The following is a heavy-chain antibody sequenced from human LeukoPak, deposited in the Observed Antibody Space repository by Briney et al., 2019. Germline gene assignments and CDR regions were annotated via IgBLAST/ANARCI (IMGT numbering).Heavy chain of an antibody. D-gene: IGHD3-10*01. CDR2: INSDGSST. V-gene: IGHV3-74*01. J-gene: IGHJ4*02. Sequence: GGSLRLSCAASGFTFSNYWMHWVRKPPGKGLVWVSRINSDGSSTSYADSVKGRFTISRDNAKNTLYLQMNSLRVEDTAVYYCAREWSGFGELPDYWGQGTLVTVSS. CDR1: GFTFSNYW. CDR3: AREWSGFGELPDY.